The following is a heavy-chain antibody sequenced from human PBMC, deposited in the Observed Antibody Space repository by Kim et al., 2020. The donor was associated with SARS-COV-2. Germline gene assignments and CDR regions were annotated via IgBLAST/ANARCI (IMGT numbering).Heavy chain of an antibody. Sequence: PSLKSRVTISVDTSKNQFSRKLSSVTAADTAVYYCARTLYYYDSSGLYYWGQGTLVTVSS. J-gene: IGHJ4*02. V-gene: IGHV4-59*01. D-gene: IGHD3-22*01. CDR3: ARTLYYYDSSGLYY.